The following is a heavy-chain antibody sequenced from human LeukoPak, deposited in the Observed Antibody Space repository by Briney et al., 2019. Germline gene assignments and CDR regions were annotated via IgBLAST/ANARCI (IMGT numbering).Heavy chain of an antibody. Sequence: SETLSLTCAVYGGSFSGYYWSWIRQPPGKGLEWIGEINHSGSTNYNPSLKSRVTISVDKSKNQFSLKLSSVTAADTAVYYCASRPYYYDSSGYSWGQGTLVTVSS. CDR1: GGSFSGYY. V-gene: IGHV4-34*01. D-gene: IGHD3-22*01. CDR2: INHSGST. J-gene: IGHJ5*02. CDR3: ASRPYYYDSSGYS.